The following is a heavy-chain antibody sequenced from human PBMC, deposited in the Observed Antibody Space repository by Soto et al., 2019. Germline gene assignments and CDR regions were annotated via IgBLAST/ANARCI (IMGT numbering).Heavy chain of an antibody. CDR2: IDSDGSST. CDR1: GFTFSSYW. Sequence: GGSLRLSCAASGFTFSSYWMHWVRQTPEKGLVWVSPIDSDGSSTTYADSVKGRFTISRDNAKNTLYLQMNSLRVEDTAVYYCARESSDYWGQGTLVTVSS. V-gene: IGHV3-74*01. CDR3: ARESSDY. J-gene: IGHJ4*02.